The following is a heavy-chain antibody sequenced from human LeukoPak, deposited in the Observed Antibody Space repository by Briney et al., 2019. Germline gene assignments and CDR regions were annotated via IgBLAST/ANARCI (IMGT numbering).Heavy chain of an antibody. Sequence: GGSLRLSCAASGFTFSSYWMSWVRQAPGKGLEWVANIKQDGSEKYYVDSVKGRFPISRDNAKNSLYLQMNSLRAEDTAVYYCASSRYGDFGDYWGQGTLVTVSS. J-gene: IGHJ4*02. CDR3: ASSRYGDFGDY. V-gene: IGHV3-7*01. D-gene: IGHD4-17*01. CDR2: IKQDGSEK. CDR1: GFTFSSYW.